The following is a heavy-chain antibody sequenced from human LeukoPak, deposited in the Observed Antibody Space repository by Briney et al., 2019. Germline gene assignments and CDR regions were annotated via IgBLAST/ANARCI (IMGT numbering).Heavy chain of an antibody. D-gene: IGHD6-13*01. Sequence: GGSVRLSCAASGFTFSDYYMSWIRQAPGKGLEWVSYISSSSSYTNYADSVKGRFTISRDNAKNSLYLQMNSLRAEDTAVYYCARALETGYSSSWYSLTFDYWGQGTLVTVSS. V-gene: IGHV3-11*06. J-gene: IGHJ4*02. CDR3: ARALETGYSSSWYSLTFDY. CDR2: ISSSSSYT. CDR1: GFTFSDYY.